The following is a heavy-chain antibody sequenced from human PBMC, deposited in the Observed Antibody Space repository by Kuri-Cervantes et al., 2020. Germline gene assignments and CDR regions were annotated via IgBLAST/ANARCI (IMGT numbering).Heavy chain of an antibody. D-gene: IGHD3-3*01. Sequence: ASVKVSCKASGYTFTSYGISWVRQAPGQGLEWMGWISAYNGNTNYAQKLQGRVTMTTDTSTSTAYMELRSLGSDDTAVYYCARRALTYYDFWSGYFSYYYYGMDVWGQGTTVTVSS. V-gene: IGHV1-18*01. CDR3: ARRALTYYDFWSGYFSYYYYGMDV. J-gene: IGHJ6*02. CDR2: ISAYNGNT. CDR1: GYTFTSYG.